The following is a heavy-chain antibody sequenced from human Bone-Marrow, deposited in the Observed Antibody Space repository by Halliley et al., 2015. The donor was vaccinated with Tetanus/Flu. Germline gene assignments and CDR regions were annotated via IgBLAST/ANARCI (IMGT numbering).Heavy chain of an antibody. Sequence: VWMGRIIPILGNANYAQKCQGRLTITADKSTGTAYKELSSLRSEDTAVYYCARGVRMPSGLGVWGLGTTVTVSS. J-gene: IGHJ6*02. CDR3: ARGVRMPSGLGV. CDR2: IIPILGNA. D-gene: IGHD2-2*01. V-gene: IGHV1-69*04.